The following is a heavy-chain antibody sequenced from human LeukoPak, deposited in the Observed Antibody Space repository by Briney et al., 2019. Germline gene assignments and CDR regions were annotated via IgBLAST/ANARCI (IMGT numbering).Heavy chain of an antibody. D-gene: IGHD1-7*01. CDR3: ARDNSPITGTTFFDY. CDR1: GGSISSGSYY. CDR2: IYTSGST. V-gene: IGHV4-61*02. J-gene: IGHJ4*02. Sequence: SETLSLTCTVSGGSISSGSYYWSWIRQPAGTGLEWIERIYTSGSTNYNPSLKSRVTISVDTSKNQFSLKLSSVTAADTAVYYCARDNSPITGTTFFDYWGQGTLVTVSS.